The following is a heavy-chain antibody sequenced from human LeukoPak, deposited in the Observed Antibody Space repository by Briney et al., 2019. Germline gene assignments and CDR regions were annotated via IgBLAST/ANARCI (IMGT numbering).Heavy chain of an antibody. CDR3: ASGDYYYGMDV. J-gene: IGHJ6*04. V-gene: IGHV3-74*01. D-gene: IGHD3-16*01. CDR1: GLTFSSYW. CDR2: INSNGSST. Sequence: PGGTLRLSCAASGLTFSSYWMHWVRQAPGKGLVWVSRINSNGSSTSYADSVKGRFISSRDNAKNTMYLQMSGLRAEDTAVYYCASGDYYYGMDVWGKGTTVTVSS.